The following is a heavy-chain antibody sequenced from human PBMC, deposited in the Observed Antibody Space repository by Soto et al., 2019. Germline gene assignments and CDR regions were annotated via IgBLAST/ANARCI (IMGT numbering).Heavy chain of an antibody. J-gene: IGHJ6*02. CDR3: ARDEGYGDYVSHYYYGMDV. Sequence: QVQLQESGPGLVKPSQTLSLTCTVSGGSISSGGYYWSWIRQHPGKGLEWIGYIYYSGSTYYNPSXXGRVTISVDTXXNXFXXKLSSVTAADTAVYYCARDEGYGDYVSHYYYGMDVWGQGTTVTVSS. CDR1: GGSISSGGYY. D-gene: IGHD4-17*01. CDR2: IYYSGST. V-gene: IGHV4-31*03.